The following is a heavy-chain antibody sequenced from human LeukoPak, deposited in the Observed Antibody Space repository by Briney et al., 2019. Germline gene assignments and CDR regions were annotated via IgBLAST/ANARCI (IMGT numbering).Heavy chain of an antibody. CDR3: ARHDGSSWYYAFDV. CDR1: GGSFSGYY. V-gene: IGHV4-34*01. J-gene: IGHJ3*01. Sequence: SETLSLTCAVYGGSFSGYYWSWIRQPPGKGLEWIGEINHSGSTNYNPSLKSRVTISVDTFKNQFSLKLSSVTAADTAVYYCARHDGSSWYYAFDVWGQGTMVTVSS. D-gene: IGHD6-13*01. CDR2: INHSGST.